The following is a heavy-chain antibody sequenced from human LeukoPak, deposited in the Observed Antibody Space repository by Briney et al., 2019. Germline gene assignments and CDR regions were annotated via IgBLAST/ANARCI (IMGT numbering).Heavy chain of an antibody. CDR2: TYYRSKWYN. Sequence: PSQTLSLTCAISGDSVSSNSAAWNWIRQSPSRGLEWLGRTYYRSKWYNDYAVSVKSRLTINPDTSKTQFPFQLNSVTPEHPDAYYCASEIVQAYDFWSGPTRWFDPWRQGTLVTVSS. CDR3: ASEIVQAYDFWSGPTRWFDP. CDR1: GDSVSSNSAA. D-gene: IGHD3-3*01. J-gene: IGHJ5*02. V-gene: IGHV6-1*01.